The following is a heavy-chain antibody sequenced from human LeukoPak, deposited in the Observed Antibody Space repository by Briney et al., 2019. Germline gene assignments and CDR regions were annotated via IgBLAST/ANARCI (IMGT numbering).Heavy chain of an antibody. J-gene: IGHJ4*02. CDR1: GFTFSSYA. V-gene: IGHV3-74*01. CDR2: ISTDGSST. Sequence: GGSLRLSCAASGFTFSSYAMSWVRQAPGKGLVWVSRISTDGSSTNYADSVKGRFTISRNNAKNRLYLQMNSLRAEDTAVYFCARGGREYSADYWGQGTLVTVSS. CDR3: ARGGREYSADY. D-gene: IGHD4-11*01.